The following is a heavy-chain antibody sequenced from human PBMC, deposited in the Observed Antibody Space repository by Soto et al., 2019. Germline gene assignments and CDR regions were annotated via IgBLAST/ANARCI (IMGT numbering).Heavy chain of an antibody. D-gene: IGHD3-10*01. Sequence: GGSLKLSCAASGFRFSDYCMHWVRQATGKGLEWVALIWYDGSNKYYEDSVKGRFTISRDNSKNTLFLQMNSLRVEDTAVYYCGRGSHNSNRREFYFYYILDVGVKGTTVTVSS. V-gene: IGHV3-33*01. CDR3: GRGSHNSNRREFYFYYILDV. J-gene: IGHJ6*03. CDR1: GFRFSDYC. CDR2: IWYDGSNK.